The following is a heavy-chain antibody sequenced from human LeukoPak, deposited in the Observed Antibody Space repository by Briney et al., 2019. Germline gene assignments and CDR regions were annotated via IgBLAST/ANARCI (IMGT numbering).Heavy chain of an antibody. J-gene: IGHJ4*02. CDR1: GFTFNSET. D-gene: IGHD3-22*01. CDR3: AKDLSTFYHDSRTPDY. CDR2: ISSGGNTI. V-gene: IGHV3-48*01. Sequence: TGGSLRLSCAASGFTFNSETMNWVRQAPGKGLEWVSYISSGGNTIYYADSVKGRFTISRDNAKNSLYLQMNSLSAEDTAVYYCAKDLSTFYHDSRTPDYWGQGTLVTVSS.